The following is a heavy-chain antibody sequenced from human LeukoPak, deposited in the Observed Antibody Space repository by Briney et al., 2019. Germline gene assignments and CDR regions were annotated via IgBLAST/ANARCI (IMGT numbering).Heavy chain of an antibody. D-gene: IGHD2-2*01. V-gene: IGHV4-34*01. CDR1: GGSFSGYY. CDR2: INHSGST. Sequence: PSETLSLTCAVYGGSFSGYYWSWIRQPPGKGLEWIGEINHSGSTNYNPSLKSRVTISVDTSKNQFSLKLSSVTAADSAVYYCAKDLGPATSPNYWGQGTLVTVSS. J-gene: IGHJ4*02. CDR3: AKDLGPATSPNY.